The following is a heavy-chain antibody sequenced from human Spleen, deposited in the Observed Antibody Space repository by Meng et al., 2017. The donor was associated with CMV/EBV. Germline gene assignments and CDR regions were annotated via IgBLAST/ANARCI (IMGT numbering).Heavy chain of an antibody. J-gene: IGHJ5*02. V-gene: IGHV4-4*07. CDR1: GGSISSYY. Sequence: SETLSLTCTVSGGSISSYYWSWIRQPAGKGLEWIGRIYTSGSTNYNPSLKSRVTMSVDTSKNQFSLKLFSVTGADTAVYYCAREAAVYDFWGGSNWFDPWGQGTLVTVSS. CDR2: IYTSGST. CDR3: AREAAVYDFWGGSNWFDP. D-gene: IGHD3-3*01.